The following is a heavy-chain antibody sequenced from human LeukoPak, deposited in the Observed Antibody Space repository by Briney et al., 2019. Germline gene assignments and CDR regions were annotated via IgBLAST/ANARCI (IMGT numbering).Heavy chain of an antibody. V-gene: IGHV3-7*01. CDR3: ARGGAARPDF. D-gene: IGHD6-6*01. CDR2: IRGDGGEK. J-gene: IGHJ4*02. Sequence: GGSLRLSCAASGFTFDDYAMHWVRQTPGKGLEWVAKIRGDGGEKDHVASVKGRLTISRGNAKNSLYLQMNSLRVEDTAIYYCARGGAARPDFWGQGTLVTVSS. CDR1: GFTFDDYA.